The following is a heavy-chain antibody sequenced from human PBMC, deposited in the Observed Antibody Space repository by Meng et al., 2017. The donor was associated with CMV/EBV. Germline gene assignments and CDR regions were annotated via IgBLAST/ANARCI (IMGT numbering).Heavy chain of an antibody. V-gene: IGHV3-21*01. CDR1: GFTFSSYS. D-gene: IGHD3-10*01. Sequence: GESLKISCAASGFTFSSYSMNWVRQAPGKGLEWVSSISSSSSYIYYADSVKGRFTISRDNAKNSLYLQMNSLRAEDTAVYYCARGGRGVEYYYYYGMDVWGQGTTGTVSS. CDR2: ISSSSSYI. J-gene: IGHJ6*02. CDR3: ARGGRGVEYYYYYGMDV.